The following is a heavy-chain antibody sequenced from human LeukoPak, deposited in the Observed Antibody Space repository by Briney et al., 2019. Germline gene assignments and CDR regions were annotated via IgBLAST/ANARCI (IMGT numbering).Heavy chain of an antibody. D-gene: IGHD6-19*01. CDR2: INSDGSST. J-gene: IGHJ4*02. CDR3: ARGSMYSSGLPGD. V-gene: IGHV3-74*01. CDR1: GFTFSSYW. Sequence: GGSLRLSCAASGFTFSSYWMHWVRQAPGKGLVWVSRINSDGSSTSYADSVKGRFTISRDNAKNTLYPQMNSLRVDDTAVYYCARGSMYSSGLPGDWDQGTLVTVSS.